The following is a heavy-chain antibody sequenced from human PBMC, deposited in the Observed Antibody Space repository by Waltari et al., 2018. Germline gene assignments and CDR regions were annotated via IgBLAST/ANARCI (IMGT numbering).Heavy chain of an antibody. CDR1: GYTFTSYY. D-gene: IGHD6-13*01. Sequence: QVQLVQSGAEVKKPGASVKVSCKASGYTFTSYYMHWVRQAPGQGLEWMGIINPSGGSTSYAQKFQGRVTMTSDTSTSTVYMALGSLRSEDTAVYYCARDRTAAGHDAFDIWGQGTMVTVSS. CDR2: INPSGGST. J-gene: IGHJ3*02. V-gene: IGHV1-46*01. CDR3: ARDRTAAGHDAFDI.